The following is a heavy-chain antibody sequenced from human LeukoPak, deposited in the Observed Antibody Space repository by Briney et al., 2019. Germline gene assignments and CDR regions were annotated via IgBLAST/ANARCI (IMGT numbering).Heavy chain of an antibody. V-gene: IGHV3-15*07. Sequence: GGSLRLSCAVSGLTFSNAWMNWVRQAPGKGLEWVGRVLSRAGGGTIDYAAPVKGRFTISRDDSKNALFLQMNSLRTEDTAVYYCVAGGGYNGLDYWGQGALVTVSS. CDR1: GLTFSNAW. CDR2: VLSRAGGGTI. CDR3: VAGGGYNGLDY. D-gene: IGHD5-12*01. J-gene: IGHJ4*02.